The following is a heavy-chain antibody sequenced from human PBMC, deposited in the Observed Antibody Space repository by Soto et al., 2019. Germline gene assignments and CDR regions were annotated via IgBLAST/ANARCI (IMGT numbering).Heavy chain of an antibody. V-gene: IGHV3-23*01. J-gene: IGHJ6*02. D-gene: IGHD3-3*01. CDR1: GFTFNTHA. CDR3: VKDWSGNKCPCMDV. CDR2: ISGDGETT. Sequence: EVQVLESGGGSLQPGGSLRLSCVASGFTFNTHAMTWVRQGPGMGLEWTSSISGDGETTYYADSVKGRFTVSRDNSKNTLYLQMNSLRVEDTATYYCVKDWSGNKCPCMDVWGQGTTVTVSS.